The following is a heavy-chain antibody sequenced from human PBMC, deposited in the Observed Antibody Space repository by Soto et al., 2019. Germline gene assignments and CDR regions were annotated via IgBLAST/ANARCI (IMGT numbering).Heavy chain of an antibody. Sequence: QVQLVQSGAEVKMPGSSVRVSCKASGGSFSKYGISWVRQAPGQGLEWMGGIIPMFGIGNYAEKFLGRVTITADESTSTSHMELSSRRSEELAVYFCERWYRENYFSAMGVWCQCTAVTVSS. CDR1: GGSFSKYG. CDR3: ERWYRENYFSAMGV. CDR2: IIPMFGIG. V-gene: IGHV1-69*01. D-gene: IGHD1-20*01. J-gene: IGHJ6*02.